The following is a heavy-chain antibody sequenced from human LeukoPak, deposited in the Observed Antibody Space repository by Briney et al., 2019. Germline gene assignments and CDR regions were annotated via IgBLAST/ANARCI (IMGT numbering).Heavy chain of an antibody. D-gene: IGHD2-2*01. CDR3: AGGVVPAACFDY. J-gene: IGHJ4*02. CDR1: GFTFSSYA. V-gene: IGHV3-30-3*01. Sequence: GGSLRLSCAASGFTFSSYAMHWVRQAPGKGLEWVAVISYDGSNKYYADSVKGRFTISRDNSKNTLYLQMNSLRAEDTAVYYCAGGVVPAACFDYWGQGTLVTVSS. CDR2: ISYDGSNK.